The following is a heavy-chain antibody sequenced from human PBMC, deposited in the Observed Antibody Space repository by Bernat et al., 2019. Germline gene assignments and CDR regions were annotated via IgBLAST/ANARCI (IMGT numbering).Heavy chain of an antibody. Sequence: EVQLVESGGGLVQPGGSQRLSCAASGFNFRSYWMHWVRQVPGKGPVWVSHMISDGTSTDYADSVKSRLTISRDNAKNMLCLQMNSLRAEDTAVYYCARSPMVHGVTVVNYYYYMDVWGKGTTVTVSS. J-gene: IGHJ6*03. V-gene: IGHV3-74*01. CDR2: MISDGTST. CDR1: GFNFRSYW. D-gene: IGHD3-10*01. CDR3: ARSPMVHGVTVVNYYYYMDV.